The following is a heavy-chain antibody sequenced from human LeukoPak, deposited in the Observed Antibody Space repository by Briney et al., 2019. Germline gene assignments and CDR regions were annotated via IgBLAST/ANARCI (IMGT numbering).Heavy chain of an antibody. CDR1: GYTFTSYG. D-gene: IGHD6-6*01. J-gene: IGHJ4*02. V-gene: IGHV1-18*01. CDR3: ARDFREYEDYYFDY. CDR2: ISAYNGNT. Sequence: ASVKVSCKDSGYTFTSYGISWVRQAPGQGLEWMGWISAYNGNTNYAQKFQGRVTITRDTSASTAYMELSSLRSEDTAVYYCARDFREYEDYYFDYWGQGTLVTVSS.